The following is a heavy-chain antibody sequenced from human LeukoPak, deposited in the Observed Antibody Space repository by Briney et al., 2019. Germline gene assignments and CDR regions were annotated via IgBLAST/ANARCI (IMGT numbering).Heavy chain of an antibody. J-gene: IGHJ4*02. D-gene: IGHD4-11*01. Sequence: GGSLRLSCAASGFTFSNYWMSWVRQAPGKGLEWVANMKEDGGEINYVDSVTGRFTLSRDNARGSLYLQMSSLRAEDTAVYYCVRDRGYSNFDYWGQGSLVTVSS. CDR2: MKEDGGEI. V-gene: IGHV3-7*01. CDR1: GFTFSNYW. CDR3: VRDRGYSNFDY.